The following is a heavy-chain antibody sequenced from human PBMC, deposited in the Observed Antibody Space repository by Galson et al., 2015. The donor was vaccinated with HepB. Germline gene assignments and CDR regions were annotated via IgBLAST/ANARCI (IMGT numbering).Heavy chain of an antibody. CDR1: GYTFTSYA. J-gene: IGHJ6*02. CDR3: ARVGGTSLYYYYGMDV. Sequence: SVKVSCKASGYTFTSYAMNWVRQAPGQGLEWMGWINTNTGNPTYAQGFTGRFVFSLDTSVSTAYLQISSLKAEDTAVYYCARVGGTSLYYYYGMDVWGQGTTVTVSS. CDR2: INTNTGNP. D-gene: IGHD1-14*01. V-gene: IGHV7-4-1*02.